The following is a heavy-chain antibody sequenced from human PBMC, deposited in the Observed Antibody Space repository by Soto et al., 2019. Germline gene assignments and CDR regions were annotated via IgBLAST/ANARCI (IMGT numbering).Heavy chain of an antibody. CDR3: ARRSPLVYGNPFDH. V-gene: IGHV4-39*01. CDR1: GGSISSNSYY. Sequence: SSETLSLTCTVSGGSISSNSYYWDWIRQPPGKGVDWIGSIYHRGSTYYNPSLKSRVAISVDPSTNQFSLTLTSVTAADTAVYYCARRSPLVYGNPFDHWGQGTLVTVSS. D-gene: IGHD3-10*01. CDR2: IYHRGST. J-gene: IGHJ5*02.